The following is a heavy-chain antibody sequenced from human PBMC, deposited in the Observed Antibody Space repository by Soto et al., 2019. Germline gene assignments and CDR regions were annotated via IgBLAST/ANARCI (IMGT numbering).Heavy chain of an antibody. V-gene: IGHV3-30*18. D-gene: IGHD2-2*01. J-gene: IGHJ6*02. Sequence: GGSLRLSCAASGFTFSSYGMHWVRQAPGKGLEWVAVISYDGSNKYYADSVKGRFTISRDNSKNTLYLQMNSLRAEDTAVYYCAKILVPAAVEYYSMDVWGQGTTVTVSS. CDR3: AKILVPAAVEYYSMDV. CDR1: GFTFSSYG. CDR2: ISYDGSNK.